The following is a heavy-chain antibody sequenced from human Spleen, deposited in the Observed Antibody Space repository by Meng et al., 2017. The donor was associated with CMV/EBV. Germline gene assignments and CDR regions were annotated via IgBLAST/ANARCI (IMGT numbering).Heavy chain of an antibody. V-gene: IGHV4-4*02. J-gene: IGHJ4*02. D-gene: IGHD3-22*01. Sequence: SLTCAVSGGSFSIDYWWSWVRQTPGKGLQWLGELHHSGTTTYNPSLNSRVTFSLDKSKNEFSLKLTSVTVADTAVYYCARNGHYSLDSWRQGTLVTVSS. CDR3: ARNGHYSLDS. CDR2: LHHSGTT. CDR1: GGSFSIDYW.